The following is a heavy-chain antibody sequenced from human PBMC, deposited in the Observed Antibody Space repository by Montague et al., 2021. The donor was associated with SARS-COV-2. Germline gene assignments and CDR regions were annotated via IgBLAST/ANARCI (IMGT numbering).Heavy chain of an antibody. CDR3: ARHVSTGTGRGFMDD. J-gene: IGHJ1*01. Sequence: SETLSLTCTVSGGSITTYAYHWGRIRQSPGLGWVGNGTITYHDDSYHTLTLKTPINISVDTYRTHLSLTSVAATAADTAVYSCARHVSTGTGRGFMDDWGQGTLVTVSS. CDR1: GGSITTYAYH. CDR2: ITYHDDS. V-gene: IGHV4-39*01. D-gene: IGHD1-1*01.